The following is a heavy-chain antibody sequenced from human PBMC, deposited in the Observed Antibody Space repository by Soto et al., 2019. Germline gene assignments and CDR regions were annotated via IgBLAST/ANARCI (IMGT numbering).Heavy chain of an antibody. Sequence: AGESLKISCKGSGYSFTSYWIGWVRQMPGKGLEWMGIIYPGDSDTRYSPSFQGQVTISADKSISTAYLQWSSLKASDTAMYYFARQEEWEPTDYYYYGMDVWGQGTTVTVSS. CDR1: GYSFTSYW. V-gene: IGHV5-51*01. D-gene: IGHD1-26*01. CDR2: IYPGDSDT. J-gene: IGHJ6*02. CDR3: ARQEEWEPTDYYYYGMDV.